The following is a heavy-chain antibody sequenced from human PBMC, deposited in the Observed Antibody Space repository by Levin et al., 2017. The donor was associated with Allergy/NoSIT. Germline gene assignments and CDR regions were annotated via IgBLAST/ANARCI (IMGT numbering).Heavy chain of an antibody. V-gene: IGHV4-39*01. CDR2: MYYSGST. CDR3: ARHRGYNYGHLVS. CDR1: GDSISSRGYY. D-gene: IGHD5-18*01. Sequence: SETLSLTCTVSGDSISSRGYYWGWIRQPPGKGLEWIGSMYYSGSTYYNPSLKSRVTISVDTSKNQFSLKLSSVTAADTALYYCARHRGYNYGHLVSWGQGTLVIVSS. J-gene: IGHJ5*02.